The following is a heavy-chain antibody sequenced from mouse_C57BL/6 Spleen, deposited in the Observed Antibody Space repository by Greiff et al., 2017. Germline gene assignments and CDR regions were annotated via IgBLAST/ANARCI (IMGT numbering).Heavy chain of an antibody. J-gene: IGHJ3*01. CDR2: ISYDGSN. CDR3: ARDGEWGGAY. Sequence: EVKLMESGPGLVKPSQSLSLTCSVTGYSITSGYYWNWIRQFPGNKLEWMGYISYDGSNNYNPSLKNRISITRDTSKNQFFLKLNSVTTEDTATYYCARDGEWGGAYWGQGTLVTVSA. V-gene: IGHV3-6*01. CDR1: GYSITSGYY. D-gene: IGHD1-3*01.